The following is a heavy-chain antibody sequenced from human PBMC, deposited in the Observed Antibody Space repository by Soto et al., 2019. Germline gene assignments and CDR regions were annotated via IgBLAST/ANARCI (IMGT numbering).Heavy chain of an antibody. CDR3: ARLYCSGGSCYHAFDI. D-gene: IGHD2-15*01. J-gene: IGHJ3*02. CDR1: GGSISSGDYY. CDR2: IYYSGST. V-gene: IGHV4-30-4*01. Sequence: QVQLQESGPGLVKPSQTLSLTCTVSGGSISSGDYYWSWIRQPPGKGLEWIGYIYYSGSTYYNPSLKSLVTLSXXTXKXXFSLNLSSVTAAATAVYYCARLYCSGGSCYHAFDIWGQGTMVTVSS.